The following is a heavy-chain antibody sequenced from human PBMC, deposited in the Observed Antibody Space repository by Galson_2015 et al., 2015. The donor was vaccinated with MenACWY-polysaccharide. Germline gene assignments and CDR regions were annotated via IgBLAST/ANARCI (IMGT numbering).Heavy chain of an antibody. V-gene: IGHV3-74*01. Sequence: SLRLSCAASGFSFSTYWMHWVRHAPGKGLVWVSRINADGSATGYADSVRGRFTISRDNAKNTLFLAMNSLRAEDTAVYYCTKAGAKYCSGSSCYFNWFDPWGQGTLVTVSS. J-gene: IGHJ5*02. D-gene: IGHD2-15*01. CDR1: GFSFSTYW. CDR3: TKAGAKYCSGSSCYFNWFDP. CDR2: INADGSAT.